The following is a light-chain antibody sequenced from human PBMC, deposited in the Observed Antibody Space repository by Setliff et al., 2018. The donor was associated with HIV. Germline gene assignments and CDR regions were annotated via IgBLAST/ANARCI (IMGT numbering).Light chain of an antibody. V-gene: IGLV2-14*03. CDR2: DVT. J-gene: IGLJ1*01. CDR1: SSDVGGYNY. CDR3: SSYTGSSSLLYV. Sequence: QSALAQPASVSGSPGQSITISCTGTSSDVGGYNYASWYRQRPGRAPELMIYDVTNRPSGVSYRFSGSKSGNTASLTISGLQAEDEADYYCSSYTGSSSLLYVFGTGTKVTVL.